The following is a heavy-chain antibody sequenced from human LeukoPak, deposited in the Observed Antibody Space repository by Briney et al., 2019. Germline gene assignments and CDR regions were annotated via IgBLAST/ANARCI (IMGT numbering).Heavy chain of an antibody. J-gene: IGHJ3*01. D-gene: IGHD5-24*01. CDR1: GGTFIIYA. V-gene: IGHV1-69*06. Sequence: EASVKVSCEASGGTFIIYAISWVRQAPGQGLEWMGGIIPIFNRAKYAQRFQGRVTITADKSTSTAYMDLSSLRSEDTAVYFCARDTHTSLEMATKAFGAFDEWGQGTMVTVSS. CDR3: ARDTHTSLEMATKAFGAFDE. CDR2: IIPIFNRA.